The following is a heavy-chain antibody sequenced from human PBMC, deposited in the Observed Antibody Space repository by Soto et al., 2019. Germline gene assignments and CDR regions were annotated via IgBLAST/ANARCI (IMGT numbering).Heavy chain of an antibody. CDR1: GYTFTSYY. V-gene: IGHV1-46*03. J-gene: IGHJ4*02. D-gene: IGHD6-13*01. CDR2: INPSGGST. CDR3: ARAWGIAAAIDY. Sequence: QVQLVQSGAEVKKPGASVKVSCKASGYTFTSYYMHWVRQAPGQGLEWMGIINPSGGSTSYAQKFEGRVTMARDTSTSTVYMELSSLRSEDTAVYYCARAWGIAAAIDYWGQGTLVTVSS.